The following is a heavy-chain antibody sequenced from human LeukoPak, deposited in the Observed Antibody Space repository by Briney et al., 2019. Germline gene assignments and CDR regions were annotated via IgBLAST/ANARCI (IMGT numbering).Heavy chain of an antibody. D-gene: IGHD4-17*01. J-gene: IGHJ3*02. CDR1: GGSISSSSYY. V-gene: IGHV4-39*01. Sequence: SETLSLTCTVSGGSISSSSYYWGWIRQPPGKGLGWIGSIYYSGSTYYNPSLKSRVTISVDTSKNQFSLRLNSVTAADTAVYYCARTYYGDYPNDAFDIWGQGTMVTVSS. CDR2: IYYSGST. CDR3: ARTYYGDYPNDAFDI.